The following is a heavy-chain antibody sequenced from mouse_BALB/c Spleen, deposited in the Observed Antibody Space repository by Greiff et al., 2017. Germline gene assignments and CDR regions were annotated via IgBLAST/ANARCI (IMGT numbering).Heavy chain of an antibody. V-gene: IGHV5-6-2*01. CDR2: INSNGGST. CDR1: GFTFSSYY. CDR3: ARHDYGSSYGFDY. D-gene: IGHD1-1*01. Sequence: EVQLVESGGGLVKLGGSLKLSCAASGFTFSSYYMSWVRQTPEKRLELVAAINSNGGSTYYPDTVKGRFTISRDNAKNTLYLQMSSLKSEDTALYYCARHDYGSSYGFDYWGQGTTLTVSS. J-gene: IGHJ2*01.